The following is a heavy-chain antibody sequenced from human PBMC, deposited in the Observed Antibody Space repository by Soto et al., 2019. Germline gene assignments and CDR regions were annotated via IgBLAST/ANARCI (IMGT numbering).Heavy chain of an antibody. CDR1: GFTFDDYA. V-gene: IGHV3-9*01. CDR3: AKDKKIWHGSGSYYASYYYYGMDV. Sequence: SLRLSCAASGFTFDDYAMHWVRQAPGKGLEWVSGISWNSGSIGYADSVKGRFTISRDNAKNSLYLQMNSLRAEDTALYYCAKDKKIWHGSGSYYASYYYYGMDVWGQGTTVTVSS. J-gene: IGHJ6*02. D-gene: IGHD3-10*01. CDR2: ISWNSGSI.